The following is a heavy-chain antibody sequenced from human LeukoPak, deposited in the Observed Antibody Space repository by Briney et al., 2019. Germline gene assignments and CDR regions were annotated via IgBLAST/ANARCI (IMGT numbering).Heavy chain of an antibody. J-gene: IGHJ3*02. Sequence: GESLKISCKGSGYSFTSYWIGWVRQMPGKGLEWMGIIYPGDSDTRYSPSFQGQVTIPADKSISTAYLQWSSLKASDTAMYYCARRVESGSYYDAFDIWGQGTMVTVSS. CDR2: IYPGDSDT. V-gene: IGHV5-51*01. CDR3: ARRVESGSYYDAFDI. D-gene: IGHD1-26*01. CDR1: GYSFTSYW.